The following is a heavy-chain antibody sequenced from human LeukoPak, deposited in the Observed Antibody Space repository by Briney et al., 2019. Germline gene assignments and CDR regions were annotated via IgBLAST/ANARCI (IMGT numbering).Heavy chain of an antibody. J-gene: IGHJ4*02. D-gene: IGHD2-2*01. V-gene: IGHV1-2*02. CDR1: VYTFTGYY. Sequence: GASVKVSCTASVYTFTGYYMHWVRQAPGQGLEWMGWINPNNGGTNCAQKFQGRVTMTRDTSISTVYMELSRLTSDDTAVYYCARGRGTTSSNFDYWGQGNLVTVSS. CDR2: INPNNGGT. CDR3: ARGRGTTSSNFDY.